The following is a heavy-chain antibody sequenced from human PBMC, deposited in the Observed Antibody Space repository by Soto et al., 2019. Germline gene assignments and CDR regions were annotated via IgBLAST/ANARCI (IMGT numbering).Heavy chain of an antibody. V-gene: IGHV4-30-4*01. CDR1: GGSISSGDYY. D-gene: IGHD2-15*01. J-gene: IGHJ5*02. CDR3: ARAPKPSYCSGGSCYSDWFDP. Sequence: PSETLSLTCTVSGGSISSGDYYWSWIRQPPGKGLEWIGYIYYSGSTYYNPSLKSRVTISVDTSKNQFSLKLSSVTAADTAVYYCARAPKPSYCSGGSCYSDWFDPWGQGTLVTVS. CDR2: IYYSGST.